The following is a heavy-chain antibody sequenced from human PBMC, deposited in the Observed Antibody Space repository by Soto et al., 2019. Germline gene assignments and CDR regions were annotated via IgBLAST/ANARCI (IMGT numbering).Heavy chain of an antibody. J-gene: IGHJ6*01. V-gene: IGHV1-46*03. CDR1: GYTFTSYY. Sequence: ASVKVSCKASGYTFTSYYMHWVRQAPGQGLEWMGIINPSGGSTSYAQKFQGRVTMTRDTSTSTVYMELSSLRSEDTAVYYCAAEDCKHSECYYGFDDWGQGTTVTVSS. CDR2: INPSGGST. CDR3: AAEDCKHSECYYGFDD. D-gene: IGHD2-21*02.